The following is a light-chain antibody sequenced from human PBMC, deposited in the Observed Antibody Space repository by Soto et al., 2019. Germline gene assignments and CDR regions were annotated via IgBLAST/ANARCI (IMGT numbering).Light chain of an antibody. CDR3: AAWDDSLNGRWV. CDR2: GNN. J-gene: IGLJ3*02. Sequence: QSVLTQPPSASGTPGQRITISCSGSSSNIGSNTVNWYQQLPGTAPKLLIYGNNQRPSGVPDRFSGSQSGTSASLAISGLQSEDEADYYCAAWDDSLNGRWVFGGGTKLTVL. CDR1: SSNIGSNT. V-gene: IGLV1-44*01.